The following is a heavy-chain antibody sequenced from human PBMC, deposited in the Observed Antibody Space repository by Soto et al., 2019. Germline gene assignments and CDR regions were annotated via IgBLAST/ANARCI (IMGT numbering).Heavy chain of an antibody. CDR2: TRNKANSYTT. V-gene: IGHV3-72*01. Sequence: GGSLRLSCAASGFTFSDYYMDWVRQLPGKGLEWVGRTRNKANSYTTEYAPSVKGRFTISRHDSEDSMFLQLNSLKTEDTAVYYCARDTGGSYDFWGQGALVTVS. CDR3: ARDTGGSYDF. J-gene: IGHJ4*02. CDR1: GFTFSDYY. D-gene: IGHD1-26*01.